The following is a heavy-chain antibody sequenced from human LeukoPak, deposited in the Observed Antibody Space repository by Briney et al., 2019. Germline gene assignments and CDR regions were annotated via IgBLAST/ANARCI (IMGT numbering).Heavy chain of an antibody. Sequence: GGSLRLSCAVSGFTFSDYYMSWVRQAPGKGLEWVSLISGSGLRTDYADSVKGRFTISRDNSKNTLYLQMNSLKAEDTAVYYCAKHVRTSVWFFDFWGQGTLVTVSS. CDR2: ISGSGLRT. CDR3: AKHVRTSVWFFDF. J-gene: IGHJ4*02. V-gene: IGHV3-23*01. CDR1: GFTFSDYY. D-gene: IGHD6-19*01.